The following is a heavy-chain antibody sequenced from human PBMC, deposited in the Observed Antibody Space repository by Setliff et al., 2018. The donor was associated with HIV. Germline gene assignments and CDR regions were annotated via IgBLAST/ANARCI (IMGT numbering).Heavy chain of an antibody. Sequence: ASVKVSCKASGYDFTTYVINWVRQAPGRGLELMGWINANTGNPRYAPGFTGRFVFSLDTSATTAHLQINGLKTDDTAVYYCARDYNYASGTYNWFDPWGQGTLVTVAS. CDR3: ARDYNYASGTYNWFDP. CDR1: GYDFTTYV. CDR2: INANTGNP. D-gene: IGHD3-10*01. V-gene: IGHV7-4-1*02. J-gene: IGHJ5*02.